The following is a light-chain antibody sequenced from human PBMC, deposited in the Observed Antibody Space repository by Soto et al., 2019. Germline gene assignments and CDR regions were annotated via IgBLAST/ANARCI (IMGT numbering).Light chain of an antibody. Sequence: DIQMTQSPSSLSASVGDRVTITCRASQSLSSYLNWYQQKPGKAPKLLIYAASSFQSGVPSRFSGSGSGTDFTLTISSPQPEEFATYYCQQSYGTPRTFGQGTKVEIK. CDR1: QSLSSY. CDR3: QQSYGTPRT. V-gene: IGKV1-39*01. J-gene: IGKJ1*01. CDR2: AAS.